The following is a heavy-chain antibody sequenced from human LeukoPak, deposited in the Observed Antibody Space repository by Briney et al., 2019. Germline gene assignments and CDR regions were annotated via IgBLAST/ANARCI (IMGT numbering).Heavy chain of an antibody. D-gene: IGHD2-21*01. Sequence: ASVKVSCNASGYTFTSYGISWVRQAPGQGLEWMGWISAYNGNTNYAQKLQGRVTVTTDTSTSTAYMELRSLRSDDTAVYYCARDKGLAYCGGDCPGDFDYWGQGTLVTVSS. V-gene: IGHV1-18*01. CDR1: GYTFTSYG. J-gene: IGHJ4*02. CDR2: ISAYNGNT. CDR3: ARDKGLAYCGGDCPGDFDY.